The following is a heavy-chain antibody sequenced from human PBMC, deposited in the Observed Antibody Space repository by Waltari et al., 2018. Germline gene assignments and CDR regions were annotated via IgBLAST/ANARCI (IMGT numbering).Heavy chain of an antibody. J-gene: IGHJ6*02. CDR2: IIPSFGTA. D-gene: IGHD3-10*01. V-gene: IGHV1-69*05. Sequence: QVQLVQSGAEVKKPGSSLKVSCKASGGTFSSYAISWVRQATGQGLEWMGGIIPSFGTANYAQKFQGRVTITTDESTSTAYMELSSLRAEDTAVYYCARDGPYGSGSVYYYGMDVWGQGTTVTVSS. CDR3: ARDGPYGSGSVYYYGMDV. CDR1: GGTFSSYA.